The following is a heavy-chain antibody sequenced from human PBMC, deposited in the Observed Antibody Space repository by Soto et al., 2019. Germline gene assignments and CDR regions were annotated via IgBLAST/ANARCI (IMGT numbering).Heavy chain of an antibody. V-gene: IGHV3-23*01. CDR1: GFTFSSYA. D-gene: IGHD6-13*01. CDR2: ISGSGGST. Sequence: GGSLRLSSAASGFTFSSYAMSWVRQAPWKGLEWDSAISGSGGSTYYADSVKGRFTIARDNSKNTLYLQMNSLRAEDTAVYYCAKDPLIAAAGRGPFDYWGQGTLVSVP. CDR3: AKDPLIAAAGRGPFDY. J-gene: IGHJ4*02.